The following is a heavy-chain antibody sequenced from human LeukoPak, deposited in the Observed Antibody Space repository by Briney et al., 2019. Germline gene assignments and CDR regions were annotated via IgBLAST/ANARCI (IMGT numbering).Heavy chain of an antibody. CDR2: INHSRST. Sequence: PSETLSLTCAVYGGSFSGYYWSWIRQPPGKGLEWIGEINHSRSTNYNPSLKSRVTISVDTSKNQFSLKLSSVTAADTAVYYCARGPYGYYFDYWGQGTLVAVSS. CDR1: GGSFSGYY. J-gene: IGHJ4*02. D-gene: IGHD4-17*01. CDR3: ARGPYGYYFDY. V-gene: IGHV4-34*01.